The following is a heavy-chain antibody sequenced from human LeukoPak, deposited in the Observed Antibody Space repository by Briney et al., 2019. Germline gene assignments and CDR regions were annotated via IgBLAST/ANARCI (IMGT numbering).Heavy chain of an antibody. J-gene: IGHJ3*02. V-gene: IGHV3-23*01. CDR2: ISGSGGST. Sequence: GGSLRLSCAASGYTFGSYAMSWVRQAPGKGLEWVSAISGSGGSTYYADSVKGRFTISRDNSKNTLYLQMNSLRAEDTAVYYYASSGPYSSGWSAFDIWGQGTMVTVSS. CDR1: GYTFGSYA. D-gene: IGHD6-19*01. CDR3: ASSGPYSSGWSAFDI.